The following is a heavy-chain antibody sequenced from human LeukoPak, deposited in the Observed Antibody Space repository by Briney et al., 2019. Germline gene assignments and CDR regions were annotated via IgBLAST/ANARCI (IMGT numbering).Heavy chain of an antibody. CDR3: ARSYSSSWYAYFDY. J-gene: IGHJ4*02. Sequence: SETLSLTCTVSGDSISSSGYYWGWIRQPPGKGLEWIGYIYYGGSTNYNPSLKSRVTISVDTSKNQFSLKLSSVTAADTAVYYCARSYSSSWYAYFDYWGQGTLVTVSS. V-gene: IGHV4-61*05. D-gene: IGHD6-13*01. CDR1: GDSISSSGYY. CDR2: IYYGGST.